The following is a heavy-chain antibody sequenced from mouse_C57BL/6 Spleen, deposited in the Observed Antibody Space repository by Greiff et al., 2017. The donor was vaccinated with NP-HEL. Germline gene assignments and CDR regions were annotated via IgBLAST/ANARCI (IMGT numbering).Heavy chain of an antibody. V-gene: IGHV1-50*01. CDR1: GYTFTSYW. CDR3: ARTMVTTNYYAMDY. D-gene: IGHD2-2*01. Sequence: QVQLQQPGAELVKPGASVKLSCKASGYTFTSYWMQWVKPRPGQGLEWIGEIDPSDSYTNYNQKFKGKATLTVDTSSSTAYMQLSSLTSEDSAVYYCARTMVTTNYYAMDYWGQGTSVTVSS. CDR2: IDPSDSYT. J-gene: IGHJ4*01.